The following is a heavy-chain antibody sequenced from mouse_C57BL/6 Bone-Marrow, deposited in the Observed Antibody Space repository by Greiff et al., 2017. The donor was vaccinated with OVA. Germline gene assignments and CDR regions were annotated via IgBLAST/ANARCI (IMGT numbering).Heavy chain of an antibody. CDR2: INYDGSST. CDR3: ARERLVSNGAMDY. D-gene: IGHD2-5*01. V-gene: IGHV5-16*01. Sequence: EVQRVESEGGLVQPGSSMKLSCTASGFTFSDYYMAWVRQVPEKGLEWVANINYDGSSTYYLDSLKSRFIISRDNAKNILYLQMSSLKSEDTATYYCARERLVSNGAMDYWGQGTSVTVSS. CDR1: GFTFSDYY. J-gene: IGHJ4*01.